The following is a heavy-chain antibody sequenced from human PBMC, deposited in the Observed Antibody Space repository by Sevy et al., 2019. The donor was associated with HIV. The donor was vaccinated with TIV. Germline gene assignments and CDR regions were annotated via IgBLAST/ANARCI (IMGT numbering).Heavy chain of an antibody. V-gene: IGHV3-23*01. CDR1: GFTFSKYS. J-gene: IGHJ4*02. D-gene: IGHD2-15*01. Sequence: GGSLRLSCAASGFTFSKYSMSWVRQAPGKGLEWVSTFSFGCGRINYADSVKGRFTISRDDSKNTLYLQMNSLRAEDTAGYYCAREWCTKPHDYWGQGTLVTVSS. CDR3: AREWCTKPHDY. CDR2: FSFGCGRI.